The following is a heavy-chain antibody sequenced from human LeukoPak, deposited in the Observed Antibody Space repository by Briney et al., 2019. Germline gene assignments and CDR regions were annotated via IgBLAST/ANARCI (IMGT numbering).Heavy chain of an antibody. CDR2: IYYSGSP. CDR1: GGSISSYY. J-gene: IGHJ4*02. V-gene: IGHV4-59*08. D-gene: IGHD4-17*01. CDR3: ARRSYYYGDLDY. Sequence: PSETLSLTCTVSGGSISSYYWSWIRHPPGKGLEWSGYIYYSGSPNYNPSLTSRVTISVDTSKNQISLKLSSVTAGDTGVYYCARRSYYYGDLDYWGQGTLVTVSS.